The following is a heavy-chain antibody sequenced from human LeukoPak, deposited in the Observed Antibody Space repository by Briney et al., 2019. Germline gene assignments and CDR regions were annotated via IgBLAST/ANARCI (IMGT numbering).Heavy chain of an antibody. Sequence: GGSLRLSCAASGFTFSSYSMNWVRQAPGKGLEWVSYISSSSSTIYYADSVKGRFTISRDNAKNSLYLQMNSLRAEDTAVYYYARGTINYFDYWGQGTLVTVSS. CDR1: GFTFSSYS. D-gene: IGHD4/OR15-4a*01. J-gene: IGHJ4*02. V-gene: IGHV3-48*01. CDR3: ARGTINYFDY. CDR2: ISSSSSTI.